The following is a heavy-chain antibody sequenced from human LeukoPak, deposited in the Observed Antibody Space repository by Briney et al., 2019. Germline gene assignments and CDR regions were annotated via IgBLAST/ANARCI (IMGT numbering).Heavy chain of an antibody. CDR1: GFIFTSYG. J-gene: IGHJ4*02. D-gene: IGHD1-26*01. Sequence: GGSLRLSCAAYGFIFTSYGMHWVRQAPGKGLEWVAVIWHDGSNENYADSVKGRFTISRDNSKNTLYLQMNSLRAEDTAVYYCARDRGSYGGIDHWGQGTLVTVSS. V-gene: IGHV3-33*01. CDR3: ARDRGSYGGIDH. CDR2: IWHDGSNE.